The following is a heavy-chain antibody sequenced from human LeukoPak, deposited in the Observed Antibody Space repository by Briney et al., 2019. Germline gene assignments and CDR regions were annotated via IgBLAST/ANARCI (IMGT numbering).Heavy chain of an antibody. CDR1: GFSFGSYS. CDR2: ISSSSSYI. J-gene: IGHJ3*02. V-gene: IGHV3-21*01. CDR3: ARVHCSSTSCYAFDI. Sequence: GGSLRLSCAASGFSFGSYSMNWVRQAPGKGLEWVSSISSSSSYIYYADSVKGRFTISRDNAKNSLYLQMNSLRAEDTAVYYCARVHCSSTSCYAFDIWGQGTMVTVSS. D-gene: IGHD2-2*01.